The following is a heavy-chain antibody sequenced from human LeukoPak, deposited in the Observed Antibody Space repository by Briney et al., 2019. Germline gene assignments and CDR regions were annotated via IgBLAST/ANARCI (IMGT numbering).Heavy chain of an antibody. CDR1: GFTFGDYT. D-gene: IGHD6-13*01. V-gene: IGHV3-21*01. J-gene: IGHJ4*02. CDR3: ATISAAGRGGDFDF. CDR2: ISSGSGYI. Sequence: GGSLRLSCAASGFTFGDYTTNWVRQAPGKGLEWVSSISSGSGYISYTDSVKGRFTISRDNAENSLYLHMNSLRAEDTAVYYCATISAAGRGGDFDFWGQGTLVTVSS.